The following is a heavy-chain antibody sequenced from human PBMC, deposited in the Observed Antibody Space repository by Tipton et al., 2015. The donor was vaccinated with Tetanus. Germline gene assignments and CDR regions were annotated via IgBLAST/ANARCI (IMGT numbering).Heavy chain of an antibody. D-gene: IGHD1-26*01. Sequence: LRLSCSVSGGSISSGGYYWSWIRQHPGKGLEWIGYIFYTGNTYYNPSLKSRLTISLDTSKNQFSLRLSSLSAADTAVYFCARRGGGSTFDHWGQGTLVTVSS. V-gene: IGHV4-31*02. CDR1: GGSISSGGYY. CDR3: ARRGGGSTFDH. J-gene: IGHJ4*02. CDR2: IFYTGNT.